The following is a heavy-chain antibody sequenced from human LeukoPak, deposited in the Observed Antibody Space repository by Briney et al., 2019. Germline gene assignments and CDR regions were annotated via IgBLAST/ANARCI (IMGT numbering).Heavy chain of an antibody. CDR2: ISSSSSYI. V-gene: IGHV3-21*01. D-gene: IGHD3-22*01. CDR3: ARADLTVVVIKGGRSAFDI. Sequence: GGSLRLSCAASGFTFSSYEMNWVRQAPGKGLEWVSSISSSSSYIYYADSVKGRFTISRDNAKNSLYLQMNSLRAEDTAVYYCARADLTVVVIKGGRSAFDIWGQGTMVTVSS. CDR1: GFTFSSYE. J-gene: IGHJ3*02.